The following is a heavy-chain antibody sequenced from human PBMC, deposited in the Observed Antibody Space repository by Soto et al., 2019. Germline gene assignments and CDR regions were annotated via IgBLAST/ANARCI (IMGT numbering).Heavy chain of an antibody. CDR2: ISGSSTTK. CDR1: GFGFSDYY. CDR3: ARDIGISGNWFDP. Sequence: GGSLRLSCAASGFGFSDYYMTWIRQAPGKGLECASYISGSSTTKYYADSVKGRFTISRDNTKNSLFLHMNSLTTEDTGVYYSARDIGISGNWFDPWGQGTLVTVSS. V-gene: IGHV3-11*01. D-gene: IGHD1-20*01. J-gene: IGHJ5*02.